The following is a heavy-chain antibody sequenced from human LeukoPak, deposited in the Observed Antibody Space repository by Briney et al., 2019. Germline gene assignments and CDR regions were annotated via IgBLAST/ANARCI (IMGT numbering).Heavy chain of an antibody. J-gene: IGHJ5*02. V-gene: IGHV4-59*01. Sequence: SETLSLTCTVSGGSISSYYWSWIRQPPGKGPEWIGYIYYSGSTNYNPSLKSRVTISVDTSKNQFSLKLSSVTAADTAVYYCARDAPRGWFDPWGQGTLVTVSS. CDR2: IYYSGST. CDR1: GGSISSYY. CDR3: ARDAPRGWFDP.